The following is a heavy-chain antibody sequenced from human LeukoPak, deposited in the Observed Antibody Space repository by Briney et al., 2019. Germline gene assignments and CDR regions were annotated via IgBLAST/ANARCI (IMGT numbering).Heavy chain of an antibody. V-gene: IGHV4-39*07. CDR2: INHSGST. Sequence: SETLSLTCTVSGGSISTSNYYWGWIRQPPGKGLEWIGEINHSGSTNYNPSLKSRVTISVDTSKNQFSLKLSSVTAADTAVYYCARSQCKQLCPYDYWGQGTLVTVSS. D-gene: IGHD5-18*01. J-gene: IGHJ4*02. CDR1: GGSISTSNYY. CDR3: ARSQCKQLCPYDY.